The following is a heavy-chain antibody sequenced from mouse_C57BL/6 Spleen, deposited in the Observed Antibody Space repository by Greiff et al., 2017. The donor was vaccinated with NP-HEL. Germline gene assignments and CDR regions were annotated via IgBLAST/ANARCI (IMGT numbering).Heavy chain of an antibody. J-gene: IGHJ1*03. CDR2: INPSNGGT. V-gene: IGHV1-53*01. CDR3: ARRGTLSSYGYFDV. Sequence: QVQLQQPGTELVKPGASVKLSCKASGYTFTSYWMHWVKQRPGQGLEWIGNINPSNGGTNYNEKFKSKATLTVDKSSSTAYVQLSSLTSEDSAVYDCARRGTLSSYGYFDVWGTGTTVTVSS. CDR1: GYTFTSYW. D-gene: IGHD1-1*01.